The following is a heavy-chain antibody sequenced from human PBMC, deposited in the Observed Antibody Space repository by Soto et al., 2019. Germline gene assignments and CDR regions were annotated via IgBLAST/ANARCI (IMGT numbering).Heavy chain of an antibody. Sequence: QVQLVESGGGVVQPGRSLRLSCAASGFTFSSYAMHWVRQAPGKGLEWVAVISYDGSNKYYADSVKGRFTISRDNSKNTLDLQMNSLRAEDTAVYYCARVEDSNGHYYYGMDVWGQGTTVTVSS. D-gene: IGHD4-4*01. CDR2: ISYDGSNK. CDR1: GFTFSSYA. J-gene: IGHJ6*02. CDR3: ARVEDSNGHYYYGMDV. V-gene: IGHV3-30-3*01.